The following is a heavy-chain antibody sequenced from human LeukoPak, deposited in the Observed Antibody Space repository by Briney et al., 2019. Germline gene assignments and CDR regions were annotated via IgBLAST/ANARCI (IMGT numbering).Heavy chain of an antibody. D-gene: IGHD2-21*01. CDR2: INPSGGST. V-gene: IGHV1-46*01. J-gene: IGHJ6*02. CDR1: GYTFTSYY. CDR3: ARDQRAYCGGDCYSGMDV. Sequence: ASVKVSCKASGYTFTSYYMHWVRQAPGQGLEWMGIINPSGGSTSYAQKFQGRVTMTRDTSTSTVYMELSSLRSEGTAVYYCARDQRAYCGGDCYSGMDVWGQGTTVTVSS.